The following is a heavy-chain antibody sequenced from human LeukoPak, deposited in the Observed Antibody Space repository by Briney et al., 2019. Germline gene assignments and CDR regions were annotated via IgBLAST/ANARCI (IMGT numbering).Heavy chain of an antibody. Sequence: GASVKVSCKASGYTFTSYGISWVRQAPGQGLEWMGWINPNSGGTNYAQKFQGRVTMTRDTSISTAYMELSRLRSDDTAVYYCASPKYSGYDSFFDYWGQGTLVTVSS. CDR2: INPNSGGT. D-gene: IGHD5-12*01. CDR3: ASPKYSGYDSFFDY. J-gene: IGHJ4*02. V-gene: IGHV1-2*02. CDR1: GYTFTSYG.